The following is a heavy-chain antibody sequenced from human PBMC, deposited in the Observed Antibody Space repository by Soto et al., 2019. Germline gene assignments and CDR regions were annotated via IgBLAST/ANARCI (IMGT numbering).Heavy chain of an antibody. D-gene: IGHD1-26*01. Sequence: EVQLVESGGGLVQPGGSLRLSCAASGFTFSDHYMDWVRQAPGKGLEWVGRTRNKANSYTTEYAASVKGRFTISRDDSKNSLYLQMNSLKTEDTAVYYCAAGSGSYPWGQGTLVTVSS. CDR1: GFTFSDHY. J-gene: IGHJ5*02. CDR2: TRNKANSYTT. CDR3: AAGSGSYP. V-gene: IGHV3-72*01.